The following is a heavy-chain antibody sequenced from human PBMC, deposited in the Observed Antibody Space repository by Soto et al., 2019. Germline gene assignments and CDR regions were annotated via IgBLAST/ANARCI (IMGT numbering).Heavy chain of an antibody. D-gene: IGHD5-12*01. CDR2: ISYDGSNK. V-gene: IGHV3-30*18. J-gene: IGHJ6*02. CDR1: GFTFSSYG. CDR3: AKDRLRGYYYYGMDV. Sequence: GGSLRLSCAASGFTFSSYGMHWVRQAPGKGLEWVAVISYDGSNKYYADSVKGRFTISRDNSKNTLYLQMNSLRAEDTAVYYCAKDRLRGYYYYGMDVWGQGATVTVSS.